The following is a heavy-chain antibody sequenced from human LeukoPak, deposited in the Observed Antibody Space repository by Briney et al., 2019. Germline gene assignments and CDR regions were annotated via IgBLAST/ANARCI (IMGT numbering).Heavy chain of an antibody. CDR3: ARDRGYSGYDFDY. V-gene: IGHV1-46*02. CDR1: GYTFNSYY. Sequence: ASVKVSCKAYGYTFNSYYIHWVRQAPGQGLEWMGIISPSGGSASYAQKFQGRVTMTIDTSTSTVYMELSSLRSEDTAVYYCARDRGYSGYDFDYWGQGTLVTVSS. D-gene: IGHD5-12*01. CDR2: ISPSGGSA. J-gene: IGHJ4*02.